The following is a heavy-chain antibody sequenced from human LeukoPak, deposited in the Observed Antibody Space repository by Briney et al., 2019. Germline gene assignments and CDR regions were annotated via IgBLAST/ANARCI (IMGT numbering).Heavy chain of an antibody. Sequence: PLTLACAASGFTISSYAMSWVRQATGKGLAWVSSISKSDGSTYYADSVKGRFTISRDNSKNTVYLHMDSLRVEDTAIYYCARGALIPDFRGQGTLVTVSS. V-gene: IGHV3-23*01. CDR2: ISKSDGST. D-gene: IGHD2-21*01. CDR1: GFTISSYA. J-gene: IGHJ4*02. CDR3: ARGALIPDF.